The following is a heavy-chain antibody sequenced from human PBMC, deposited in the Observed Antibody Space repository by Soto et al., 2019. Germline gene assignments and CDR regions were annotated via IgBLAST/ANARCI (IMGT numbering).Heavy chain of an antibody. CDR1: GSTFRDYY. CDR2: IRSSGNTI. V-gene: IGHV3-11*01. J-gene: IGHJ5*02. CDR3: AKMSSENYYDPVFS. D-gene: IGHD3-22*01. Sequence: QVQLVESGGGVFKTSGSLRIAFAASGSTFRDYYMSGFPQAPGKGLEGVSYIRSSGNTIYYADSVKGRFTISRDNAKNSVYLQMNSLRAEDTALYFCAKMSSENYYDPVFSWGQGTLVTVSS.